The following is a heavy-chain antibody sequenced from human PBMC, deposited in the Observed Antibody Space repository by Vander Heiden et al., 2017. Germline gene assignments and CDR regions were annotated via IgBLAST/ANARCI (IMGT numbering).Heavy chain of an antibody. CDR1: GFAFIGFC. CDR3: ARGDSIIVYYYHKSGYYQD. D-gene: IGHD3-22*01. CDR2: INPNSGGT. J-gene: IGHJ4*02. V-gene: IGHV1-2*06. Sequence: HVQLVHSGAHVTKHGAFVPVACTASGFAFIGFCVHWVRQAPGQGLEWMGRINPNSGGTDYAQNFQGGVTITRDTSISTAYMELRKLKSDDTAVCYCARGDSIIVYYYHKSGYYQDWGQGTLVTVSS.